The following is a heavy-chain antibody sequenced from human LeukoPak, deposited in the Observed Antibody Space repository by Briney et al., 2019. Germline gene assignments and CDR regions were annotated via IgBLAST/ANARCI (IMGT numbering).Heavy chain of an antibody. Sequence: ASVKVSCKASGYTFTSYGISWVRQAPGQGLEWMGWISAYNGNTNYAQKLQGRVTITTDTSTSTAYMELRSLRSDDTAVYYCARADDYVWGSYPLYYFDYWGQGTLVTVSS. CDR3: ARADDYVWGSYPLYYFDY. J-gene: IGHJ4*02. CDR2: ISAYNGNT. V-gene: IGHV1-18*04. CDR1: GYTFTSYG. D-gene: IGHD3-16*02.